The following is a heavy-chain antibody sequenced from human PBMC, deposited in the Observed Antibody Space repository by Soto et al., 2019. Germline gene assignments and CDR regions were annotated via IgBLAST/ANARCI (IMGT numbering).Heavy chain of an antibody. V-gene: IGHV3-23*01. J-gene: IGHJ6*02. Sequence: PGGSLRLSCTASGFTFSTSAMSWVRQAPGRGLEWVSGISGSGAGTYYADSVKGRFTISRDNSKNTLYLQMSGLRAEDAAVYYCAKGPTVFGAVISFDYYYGMYVWGQGNPGHRLL. CDR3: AKGPTVFGAVISFDYYYGMYV. CDR2: ISGSGAGT. CDR1: GFTFSTSA. D-gene: IGHD3-3*01.